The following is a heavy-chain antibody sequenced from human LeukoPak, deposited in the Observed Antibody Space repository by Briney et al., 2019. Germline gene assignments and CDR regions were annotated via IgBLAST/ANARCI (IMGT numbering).Heavy chain of an antibody. CDR2: IKEDGSEK. Sequence: AGGSLRLSCAASGFTFSRYWMNWVRQAPGKGLEWLANIKEDGSEKYYADSVKGRFTISRDNPKNSLYLQMNSLRAEDTAVYYCARDYDCSGGGCYFGYWGQGTLVTVSS. J-gene: IGHJ4*02. CDR1: GFTFSRYW. CDR3: ARDYDCSGGGCYFGY. D-gene: IGHD2-15*01. V-gene: IGHV3-7*04.